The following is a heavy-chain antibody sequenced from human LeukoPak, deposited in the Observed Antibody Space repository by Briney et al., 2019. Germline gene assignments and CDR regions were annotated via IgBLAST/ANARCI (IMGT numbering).Heavy chain of an antibody. CDR2: IYSGGST. V-gene: IGHV3-53*05. D-gene: IGHD1-26*01. Sequence: GGSLRLSCAASGFTFDDYGMSWVRHAPGKGLEWVSIIYSGGSTFYADSVKGRFTISRDNSKNTLYLQMNSLRAEDTAVYYCARGGSYLSAFDIWGQGTMVTVSS. CDR3: ARGGSYLSAFDI. CDR1: GFTFDDYG. J-gene: IGHJ3*02.